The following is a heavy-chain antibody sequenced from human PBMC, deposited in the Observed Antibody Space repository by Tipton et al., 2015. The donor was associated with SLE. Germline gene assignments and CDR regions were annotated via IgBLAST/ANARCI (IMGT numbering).Heavy chain of an antibody. CDR1: GGSVSSGSYY. D-gene: IGHD5-12*01. CDR3: ARQGYAPGAFDI. CDR2: IYYSGST. Sequence: TLSLTCTVSGGSVSSGSYYWSWIRQPPGKGLEWIGYIYYSGSTNYNPSLKSRVTISVDTSKNQFSLKLSSVTAADTAVYYCARQGYAPGAFDIWGQGTMVTVSS. V-gene: IGHV4-61*01. J-gene: IGHJ3*02.